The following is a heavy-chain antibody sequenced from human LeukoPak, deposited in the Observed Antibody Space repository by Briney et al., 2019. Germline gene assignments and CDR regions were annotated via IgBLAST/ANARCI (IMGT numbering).Heavy chain of an antibody. J-gene: IGHJ4*02. D-gene: IGHD3-10*01. CDR2: IYYSGSA. CDR1: GGSISSGGYY. CDR3: VRDRELNY. Sequence: SETLSLTCTVSGGSISSGGYYWSWIRQHPGKGLEWIGYIYYSGSAYYNPSLKSRVTISVDTSKNQFSLKLSSVTAADTAVYYCVRDRELNYWGQGTLVTVSS. V-gene: IGHV4-61*08.